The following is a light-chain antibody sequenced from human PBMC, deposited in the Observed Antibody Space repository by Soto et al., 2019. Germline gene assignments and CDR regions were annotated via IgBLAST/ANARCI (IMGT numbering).Light chain of an antibody. V-gene: IGKV3-20*01. CDR1: QSVSGSY. CDR2: GAS. Sequence: EIVLTHSPGTLSLSPCERASLSFSASQSVSGSYVAWYQQKPGQAPRLLIYGASNRATGIPDRFSGSGSGTDFTLTITRLEPEDFAVYSCQQYGRSPFTFGPGTKVDNK. CDR3: QQYGRSPFT. J-gene: IGKJ3*01.